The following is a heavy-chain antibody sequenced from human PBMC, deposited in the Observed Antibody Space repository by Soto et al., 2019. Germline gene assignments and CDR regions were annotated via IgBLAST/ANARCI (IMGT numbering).Heavy chain of an antibody. CDR3: ARGDVLLWFGEPVPRYYYGMDV. V-gene: IGHV4-31*03. D-gene: IGHD3-10*01. CDR2: IYYSGST. Sequence: PSETLSLTCTVSGGSISSGGYYWSWIRQHPGKGLEWIGYIYYSGSTYYNPSLKSRVTISVDTSKNQFSLKLSSVTAADTAVYYCARGDVLLWFGEPVPRYYYGMDVWGQGTTVTVSS. CDR1: GGSISSGGYY. J-gene: IGHJ6*02.